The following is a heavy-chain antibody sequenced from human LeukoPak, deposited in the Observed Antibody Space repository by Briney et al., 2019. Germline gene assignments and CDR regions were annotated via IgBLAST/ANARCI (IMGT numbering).Heavy chain of an antibody. CDR1: GFTFSDYY. D-gene: IGHD3-10*01. CDR2: ISSSSSYT. CDR3: AREDYYGSGSPPDY. V-gene: IGHV3-11*05. J-gene: IGHJ4*02. Sequence: SGGSLRLSCAASGFTFSDYYTSWIRKAPGKGLEWVSYISSSSSYTNYADSVKGRFTISRDNAKNSLYLQMNSLRAEDTAVYYCAREDYYGSGSPPDYWGQGTLVTVSS.